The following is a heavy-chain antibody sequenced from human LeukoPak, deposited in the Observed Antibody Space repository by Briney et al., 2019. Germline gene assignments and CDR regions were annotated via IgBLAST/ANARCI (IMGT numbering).Heavy chain of an antibody. CDR2: IYYRETP. D-gene: IGHD6-19*01. Sequence: KPSETLSLTCTVSGGSISSYYWGWIRQPPGKGLEWVGQIYYRETPNYNPSLKSRVTISIDTSKDQFSLKLNSVTAADTAVYYCAAESERWLLRSWGQGTLVTVPS. V-gene: IGHV4-59*03. CDR3: AAESERWLLRS. CDR1: GGSISSYY. J-gene: IGHJ4*02.